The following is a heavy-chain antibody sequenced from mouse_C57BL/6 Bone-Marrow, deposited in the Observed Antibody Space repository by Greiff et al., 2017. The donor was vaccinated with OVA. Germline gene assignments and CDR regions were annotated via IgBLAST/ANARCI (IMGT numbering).Heavy chain of an antibody. Sequence: EVQLVESGAELVRPGASVKLSCTASGFNIKDDYMHWVKQRPEQGLEWIGWIDPENGDTEYASKFQGKATITADTSSNKAYLQLSSLTSEDTAVYYCTSYGNFDYWRQGTTLTVSS. D-gene: IGHD2-1*01. CDR3: TSYGNFDY. J-gene: IGHJ2*01. V-gene: IGHV14-4*01. CDR2: IDPENGDT. CDR1: GFNIKDDY.